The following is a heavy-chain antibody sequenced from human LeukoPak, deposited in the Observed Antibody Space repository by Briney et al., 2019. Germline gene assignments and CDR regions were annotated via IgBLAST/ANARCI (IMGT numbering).Heavy chain of an antibody. V-gene: IGHV3-15*01. Sequence: GGSLRLSCAVTSYIFSQTWMNWVRQAPGKGLEWLGRIKSKSEGGTIYYAAPVKGRFTISRDDSKNTLYLQMNGLKTEDTAVYYCTTEGYGSGSYDYWGQGTLVAVSS. J-gene: IGHJ4*02. CDR2: IKSKSEGGTI. CDR1: SYIFSQTW. CDR3: TTEGYGSGSYDY. D-gene: IGHD3-10*01.